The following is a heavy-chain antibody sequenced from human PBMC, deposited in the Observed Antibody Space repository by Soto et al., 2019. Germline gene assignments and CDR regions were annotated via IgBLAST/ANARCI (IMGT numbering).Heavy chain of an antibody. CDR2: IYASGSS. CDR1: GSSIGRFY. Sequence: QVQLQESGPGQVKPSETLSLTCSVSGSSIGRFYWSWIRQSPGKGLEWIGYIYASGSSNYNPSLKSRVTMSIDTSKNQLSLILSSVTAADTAIXYCARXXGEWLFGVHMDVWGKGTTVTVSS. V-gene: IGHV4-4*08. CDR3: ARXXGEWLFGVHMDV. J-gene: IGHJ6*03. D-gene: IGHD3-3*01.